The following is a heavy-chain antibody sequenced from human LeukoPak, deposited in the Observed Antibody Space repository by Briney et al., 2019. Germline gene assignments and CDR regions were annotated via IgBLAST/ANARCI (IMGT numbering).Heavy chain of an antibody. CDR2: ISAYNGNT. CDR1: GYTFTSYG. CDR3: TRGTQSCSSTSCYRQLPYYYNYMDV. Sequence: GASVKVSCKASGYTFTSYGISWVRQAPGQGLEWMGWISAYNGNTNYAQKLQGRVTMTTDTSTSTAYMELRSLRSDDTAVYYCTRGTQSCSSTSCYRQLPYYYNYMDVWGKGTTVTVSS. J-gene: IGHJ6*03. D-gene: IGHD2-2*01. V-gene: IGHV1-18*01.